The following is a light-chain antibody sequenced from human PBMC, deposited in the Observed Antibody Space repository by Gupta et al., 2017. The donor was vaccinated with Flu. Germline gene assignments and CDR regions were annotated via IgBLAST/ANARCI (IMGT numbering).Light chain of an antibody. CDR1: QSIATY. V-gene: IGKV1-39*01. Sequence: DIQMTQSPSSLSASVGDRVTITCRASQSIATYLNWYKQKPGKAPKILISGASSWQSGVPSRFSVSGYGTDFTLTISSRQPEDFAPYYCQEHDNTPLYIFGGGTMVEIK. J-gene: IGKJ4*01. CDR2: GAS. CDR3: QEHDNTPLYI.